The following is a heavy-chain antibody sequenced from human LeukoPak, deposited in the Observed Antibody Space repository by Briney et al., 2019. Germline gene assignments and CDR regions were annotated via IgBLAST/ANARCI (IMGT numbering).Heavy chain of an antibody. V-gene: IGHV1-2*06. CDR1: GYTFTGYY. CDR3: ARAQTGETYDFWSGYPIYYYMDV. Sequence: ASVKVSCKASGYTFTGYYMHWARQAPGQGLEWIGRINPNIGGTNYAQKFQGRVTMTRDTSISTAYMELSRLRSDDTAVYYCARAQTGETYDFWSGYPIYYYMDVWGKGTTVTVSS. CDR2: INPNIGGT. J-gene: IGHJ6*03. D-gene: IGHD3-3*01.